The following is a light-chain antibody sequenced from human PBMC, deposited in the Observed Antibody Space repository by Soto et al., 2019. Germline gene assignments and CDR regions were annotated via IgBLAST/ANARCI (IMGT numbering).Light chain of an antibody. CDR1: QSVSSSY. CDR2: GAS. Sequence: EIVLTQSPGTLSLSPGERATLSCRASQSVSSSYLAWYQQKPGQAPRLLIYGASSRATGIPARFSGSGSGTDFTLTISSLEPEDFAVYYCQQRSNWPPAITFGQGTRLE. V-gene: IGKV3D-20*02. J-gene: IGKJ5*01. CDR3: QQRSNWPPAIT.